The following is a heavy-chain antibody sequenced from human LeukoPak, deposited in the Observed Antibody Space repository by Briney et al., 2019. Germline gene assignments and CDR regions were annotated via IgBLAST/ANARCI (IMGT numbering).Heavy chain of an antibody. D-gene: IGHD6-19*01. J-gene: IGHJ4*02. CDR1: GFTFIDYD. Sequence: PEGSLRLSCAASGFTFIDYDMHWVRQVIGKGLEWVSAIGIRGDTHYSGSVKGRFTISRENAESSLYLQMNSLRAEDTAVYYCARGGIQVSGIDEFDYWGQGTLVTASS. V-gene: IGHV3-13*01. CDR3: ARGGIQVSGIDEFDY. CDR2: IGIRGDT.